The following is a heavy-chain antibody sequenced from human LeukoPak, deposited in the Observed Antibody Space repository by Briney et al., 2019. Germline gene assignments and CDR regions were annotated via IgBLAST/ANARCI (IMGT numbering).Heavy chain of an antibody. V-gene: IGHV1-24*01. J-gene: IGHJ1*01. Sequence: ASVKVSCKVSGYTLTELSMHWVRQAPGKGLEWMGGFDPEDGETIYAQKFQGRVTMTTDTSTSTAYMELRSLRSDGTAVYYCARAPYSLAVAGEEYFHHWGQGTLVTVSS. D-gene: IGHD6-19*01. CDR3: ARAPYSLAVAGEEYFHH. CDR2: FDPEDGET. CDR1: GYTLTELS.